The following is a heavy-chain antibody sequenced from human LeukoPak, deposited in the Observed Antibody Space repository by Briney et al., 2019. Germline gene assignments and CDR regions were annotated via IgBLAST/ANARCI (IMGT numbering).Heavy chain of an antibody. CDR3: ARDSNGDYYFDY. V-gene: IGHV1-69*13. J-gene: IGHJ4*02. Sequence: SVKVSCKASGGTFISYAISWVRQAPGQGLEWMGGIIPIFGTANYAQKFQGRVTITADESTSTAYMELSSLRSEDTAVYYCARDSNGDYYFDYWGQGTLVTVSS. D-gene: IGHD4-17*01. CDR1: GGTFISYA. CDR2: IIPIFGTA.